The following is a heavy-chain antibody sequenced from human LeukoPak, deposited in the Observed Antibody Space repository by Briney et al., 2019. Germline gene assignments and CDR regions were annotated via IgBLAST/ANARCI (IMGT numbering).Heavy chain of an antibody. CDR1: GYTFTGYY. Sequence: ASVKVSCKASGYTFTGYYMHWVRQAPGQGLEWMGWINPNSGGTNYAQKFQGRVTMTRDTSISTAYMELSRLRSDDTAVYYCARELNYDSGGYYFDYWGQGTLVTVSS. CDR3: ARELNYDSGGYYFDY. V-gene: IGHV1-2*02. J-gene: IGHJ4*02. CDR2: INPNSGGT. D-gene: IGHD3-22*01.